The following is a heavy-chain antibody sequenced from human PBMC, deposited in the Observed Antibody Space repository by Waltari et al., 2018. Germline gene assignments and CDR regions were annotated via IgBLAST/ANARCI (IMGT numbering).Heavy chain of an antibody. J-gene: IGHJ6*02. D-gene: IGHD5-18*01. CDR2: IYRSGVT. Sequence: QVQLQESGPGLAKASQTLSLTCEVFGCSIRNLNFYWSWIRQPAGKGLEWIGRIYRSGVTDYNPSLRGRATMFLDMSKNQFSLTVDSLIAADTAVYYCAVSPDTATSRAAFHFWGPGTTVSVSS. CDR1: GCSIRNLNFY. V-gene: IGHV4-61*02. CDR3: AVSPDTATSRAAFHF.